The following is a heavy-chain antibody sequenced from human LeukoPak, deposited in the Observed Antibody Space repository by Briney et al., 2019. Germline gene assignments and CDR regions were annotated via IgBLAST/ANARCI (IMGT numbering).Heavy chain of an antibody. J-gene: IGHJ4*02. CDR2: IYHSGST. CDR1: GYSISSGYY. CDR3: ASYCSSCH. Sequence: SETLSLTCTVSGYSISSGYYWGWIRQPPGKGLEWIGSIYHSGSTYYNPSLKSRVTISVDTSKNQFSLKLSSVTAADTAVYYCASYCSSCHWGQGTLVTVSS. V-gene: IGHV4-38-2*02. D-gene: IGHD2-2*01.